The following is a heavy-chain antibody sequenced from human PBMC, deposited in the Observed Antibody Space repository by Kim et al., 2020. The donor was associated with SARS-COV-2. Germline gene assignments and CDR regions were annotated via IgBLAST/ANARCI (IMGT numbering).Heavy chain of an antibody. D-gene: IGHD6-13*01. CDR2: INHSGRT. V-gene: IGHV4-34*01. J-gene: IGHJ5*02. CDR3: ARGPGYSSSWYGARNWFDP. Sequence: SETLSLTCAVYGGSFSGYYWSWIRQPPGKGLEWIGEINHSGRTNYNPPLKSRVTISVDTSKNQFSLKLSSVTAADTAVYYCARGPGYSSSWYGARNWFDPWGQGTLVTVSS. CDR1: GGSFSGYY.